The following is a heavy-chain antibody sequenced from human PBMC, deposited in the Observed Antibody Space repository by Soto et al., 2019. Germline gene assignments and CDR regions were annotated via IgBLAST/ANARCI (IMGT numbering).Heavy chain of an antibody. D-gene: IGHD3-22*01. CDR1: GFTFSSYG. CDR2: ISYDGRNK. J-gene: IGHJ6*02. Sequence: GGSLRLSCAASGFTFSSYGMHWVRQAPGKGLEWVAVISYDGRNKYYADSVKGRFTISRDNSKNTLYLQMSSLRPEDTAVYYWVQARIVVWPYDDGMNVWGEGTTVTVSS. V-gene: IGHV3-30*18. CDR3: VQARIVVWPYDDGMNV.